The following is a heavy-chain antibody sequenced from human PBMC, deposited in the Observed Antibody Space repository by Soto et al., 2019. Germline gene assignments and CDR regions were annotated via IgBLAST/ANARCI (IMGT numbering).Heavy chain of an antibody. CDR3: ARDIGGYYDSSSYAN. CDR1: GGSISPYY. V-gene: IGHV4-59*01. J-gene: IGHJ4*02. CDR2: IYYSGST. Sequence: QVQLQESGPRLVKPSETLSLTCTVSGGSISPYYWSWIRQPPGRGLEWIGYIYYSGSTNYNPSLKCRVTISVDTSKNQFSLKLSSVTAADTAVYYCARDIGGYYDSSSYANWGQGTLVTVSS. D-gene: IGHD3-22*01.